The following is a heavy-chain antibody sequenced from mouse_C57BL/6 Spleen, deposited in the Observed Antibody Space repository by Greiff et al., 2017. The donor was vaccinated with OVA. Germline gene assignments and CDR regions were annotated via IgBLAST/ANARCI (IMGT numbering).Heavy chain of an antibody. J-gene: IGHJ4*01. CDR2: INPSTGGT. D-gene: IGHD1-1*01. CDR3: ARDYGSSYLYYAMDY. CDR1: GYSFTGYY. Sequence: VQLKESGPELVKPGASVKISCKASGYSFTGYYMNWVKQSPEKSLEWIGEINPSTGGTTYNQKFKAKATLTVDKSSSTAYMQLKSLTSEDSAVYYCARDYGSSYLYYAMDYWGQGTSVTVSS. V-gene: IGHV1-42*01.